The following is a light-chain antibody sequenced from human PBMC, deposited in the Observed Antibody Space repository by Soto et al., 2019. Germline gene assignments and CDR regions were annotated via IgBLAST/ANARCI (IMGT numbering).Light chain of an antibody. V-gene: IGKV3-11*01. CDR1: QSISRS. J-gene: IGKJ5*01. Sequence: EIVLTQSPAILSVSPGERATLSRRASQSISRSLAWYQQKPGQDPRILIYDASNRATGIPARFSGSGSGTDFNLTISRLEPEDFAVYYCQQRSNWTPSFGQGTRLEI. CDR3: QQRSNWTPS. CDR2: DAS.